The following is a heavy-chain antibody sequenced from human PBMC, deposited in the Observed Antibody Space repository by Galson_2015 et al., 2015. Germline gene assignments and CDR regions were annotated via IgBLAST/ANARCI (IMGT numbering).Heavy chain of an antibody. D-gene: IGHD3-22*01. CDR1: GYSFTSYW. CDR2: IYPGDSDT. V-gene: IGHV5-51*01. CDR3: ARLYDSSGQTGGPLGAFDI. J-gene: IGHJ3*02. Sequence: QSGAEVKKPGESLKISFKGSGYSFTSYWIGWVRQMPGKGLEWMGIIYPGDSDTRYSPSFQGQVTISADKSISTAYLQWSSLKASDTAMYYCARLYDSSGQTGGPLGAFDIWGQGTMVTVSS.